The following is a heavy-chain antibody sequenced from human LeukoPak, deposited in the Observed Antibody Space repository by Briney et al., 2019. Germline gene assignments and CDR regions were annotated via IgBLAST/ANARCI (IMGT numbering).Heavy chain of an antibody. CDR3: ARQFPADY. Sequence: SETLSLTCTVSGGSISSSSYYWGWIRQPPGKGLEWIGSIYYSGSTYYNPSLKSRVTISVDTSKNQFSLKLSSVTAADTAVYYCARQFPADYWGQGTLVTVSS. V-gene: IGHV4-39*07. J-gene: IGHJ4*02. D-gene: IGHD5-24*01. CDR2: IYYSGST. CDR1: GGSISSSSYY.